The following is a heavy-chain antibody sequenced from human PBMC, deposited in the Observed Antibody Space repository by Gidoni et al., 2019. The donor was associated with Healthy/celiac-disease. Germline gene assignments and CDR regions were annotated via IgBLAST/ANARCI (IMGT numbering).Heavy chain of an antibody. J-gene: IGHJ6*02. CDR2: ISGSGGST. CDR1: GFTFSSYA. Sequence: EVQLLESGGGLVQPGGSLRLSCAASGFTFSSYAMSWVRQAPGKGLEWVSAISGSGGSTYYADSVKGRFTISRDNSKNTLYLQMNSLRAEDTAVYYCAKRITMIVVAPHSGVLRMGGMDVWGQGTTVTVSS. V-gene: IGHV3-23*01. CDR3: AKRITMIVVAPHSGVLRMGGMDV. D-gene: IGHD3-22*01.